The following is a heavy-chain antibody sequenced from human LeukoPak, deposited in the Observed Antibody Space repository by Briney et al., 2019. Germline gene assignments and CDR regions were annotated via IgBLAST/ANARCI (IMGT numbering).Heavy chain of an antibody. J-gene: IGHJ4*02. CDR2: IYSGGST. CDR3: AKDGRYSSGWYV. V-gene: IGHV3-53*01. D-gene: IGHD6-19*01. CDR1: GFTVSSNY. Sequence: GGSLRLSCAASGFTVSSNYMSWVRQAPGKGLEWVSVIYSGGSTYYADSVKGRFTISRDNSKNTLYLQMNSLRADDTAVYYCAKDGRYSSGWYVWGQGTLVTVSS.